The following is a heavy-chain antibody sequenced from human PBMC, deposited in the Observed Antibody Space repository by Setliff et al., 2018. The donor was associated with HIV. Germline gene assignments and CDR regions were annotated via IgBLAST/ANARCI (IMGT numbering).Heavy chain of an antibody. CDR3: AREGYNFWSGFHH. CDR2: IATLGGQT. V-gene: IGHV1-18*01. CDR1: GYTFTNYG. Sequence: ASVKVSCKASGYTFTNYGISWVRQAPGQGLEWMGWIATLGGQTNYAQKFQGRVTITRDTSASTAYMELSSLRSEDTAVYYCAREGYNFWSGFHHWGQGTLVTVSS. D-gene: IGHD3-3*01. J-gene: IGHJ4*02.